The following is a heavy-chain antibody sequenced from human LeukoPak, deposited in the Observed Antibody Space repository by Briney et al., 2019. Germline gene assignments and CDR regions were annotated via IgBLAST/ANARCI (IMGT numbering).Heavy chain of an antibody. CDR1: GGSISSHY. CDR2: IYYSGST. D-gene: IGHD3-22*01. J-gene: IGHJ5*02. Sequence: SETLSLTCTVSGGSISSHYWSWIRQPPGKGLEGIGYIYYSGSTNYNPSLKSRVTISVDTSKNQFSLKLSSVTAADTAVYYCARDRDSSGYYDWFDRWGQGTLVTVSS. CDR3: ARDRDSSGYYDWFDR. V-gene: IGHV4-59*11.